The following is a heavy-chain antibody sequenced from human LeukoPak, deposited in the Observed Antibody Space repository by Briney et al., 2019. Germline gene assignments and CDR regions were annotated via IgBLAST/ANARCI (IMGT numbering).Heavy chain of an antibody. CDR2: IYYSGST. V-gene: IGHV4-59*01. CDR3: ARDRTRQNYYYYMDV. J-gene: IGHJ6*03. D-gene: IGHD3/OR15-3a*01. Sequence: PSETLSLTCTVSGGSISSYYWSWIRQPPGKGLEWIGYIYYSGSTNYNPSLKSRVTISVDTSKNQFSLKLSSVTAADTAVYYCARDRTRQNYYYYMDVWGKGTTVTVSS. CDR1: GGSISSYY.